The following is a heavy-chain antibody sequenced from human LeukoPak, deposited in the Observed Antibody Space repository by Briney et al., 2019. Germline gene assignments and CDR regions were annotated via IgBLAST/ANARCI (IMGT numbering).Heavy chain of an antibody. CDR3: ARQNDLWRGYYDY. V-gene: IGHV3-30*02. CDR2: IRHEGSKK. J-gene: IGHJ4*02. CDR1: GFTFRSYG. D-gene: IGHD3-3*01. Sequence: GGSLRLSCVGSGFTFRSYGMHWVRQAPGKGLEWVAFIRHEGSKKFYADSVKGRFTISRDNAKNSLHLQLNSLRAEDTAMYYCARQNDLWRGYYDYWGQGILVSVSS.